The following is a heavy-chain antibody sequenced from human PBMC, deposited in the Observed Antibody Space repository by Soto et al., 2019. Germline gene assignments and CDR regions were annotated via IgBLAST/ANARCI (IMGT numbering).Heavy chain of an antibody. CDR2: ISYDGNTA. CDR1: GFTFSDYG. V-gene: IGHV3-30*18. J-gene: IGHJ4*02. D-gene: IGHD2-15*01. CDR3: AKDTPVVMFLFDS. Sequence: GGSLRLSCVASGFTFSDYGMHWVRQAPGKGLEWVAVISYDGNTAYYKESVKGRFTISRDNSKNTLYLQMSSLRTDDSAVYYCAKDTPVVMFLFDSWGRGTLVTVSS.